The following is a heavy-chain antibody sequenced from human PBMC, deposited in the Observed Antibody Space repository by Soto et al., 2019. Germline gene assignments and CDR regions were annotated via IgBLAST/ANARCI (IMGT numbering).Heavy chain of an antibody. CDR3: ARGMYKSGWNLDL. D-gene: IGHD6-19*01. CDR2: ILHSGSS. J-gene: IGHJ5*02. V-gene: IGHV4-61*01. CDR1: GGSVSSATYF. Sequence: PSETLSLTCPVSGGSVSSATYFWSWVRQPPGGGLEWIAYILHSGSSMYNPSLKSRVPISLSTSKTQFSLRLTSVTAADTAVYYCARGMYKSGWNLDLWGQGIVVTVSS.